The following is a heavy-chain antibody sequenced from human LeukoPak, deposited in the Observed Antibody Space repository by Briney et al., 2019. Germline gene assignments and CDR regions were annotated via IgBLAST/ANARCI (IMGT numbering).Heavy chain of an antibody. Sequence: EASVKVSCKASGYTFTSYDINWVRQATGQGLEWMGWMNPNSGNTGYAQKFQGRVTMTRNTSISTAYMELSSLRSEDTAVYYCARRDVVVPAAMVTFDPWGQGTLVTVSS. V-gene: IGHV1-8*01. D-gene: IGHD2-2*01. CDR1: GYTFTSYD. CDR3: ARRDVVVPAAMVTFDP. CDR2: MNPNSGNT. J-gene: IGHJ5*02.